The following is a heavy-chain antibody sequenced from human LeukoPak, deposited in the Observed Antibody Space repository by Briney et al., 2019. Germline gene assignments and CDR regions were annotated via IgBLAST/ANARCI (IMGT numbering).Heavy chain of an antibody. CDR3: ARDNSVGDIAWWFDP. CDR2: ISGYNGYT. Sequence: ASVKVSCKASGYTFTNYGISWVRQAPGQGPEWVGWISGYNGYTNFAQKLQGRGTMTTDTSTSIAYMELRSLRSDDTAVYYCARDNSVGDIAWWFDPWGQGTLVTVSS. CDR1: GYTFTNYG. J-gene: IGHJ5*02. D-gene: IGHD3-16*02. V-gene: IGHV1-18*01.